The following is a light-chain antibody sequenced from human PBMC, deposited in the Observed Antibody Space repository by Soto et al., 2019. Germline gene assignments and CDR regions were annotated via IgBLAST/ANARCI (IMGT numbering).Light chain of an antibody. CDR2: GAS. V-gene: IGKV3-20*01. J-gene: IGKJ1*01. CDR1: KSINSF. CDR3: QQYCGSPRT. Sequence: EIVLTQSPCTLSLSPGEGATLSCRARKSINSFLAWYQQRRGQAHRLLIHGASNRATGIPDRFSGSGSGTDFTLTISRLEPEDLAVYYCQQYCGSPRTFGQGTKVEVK.